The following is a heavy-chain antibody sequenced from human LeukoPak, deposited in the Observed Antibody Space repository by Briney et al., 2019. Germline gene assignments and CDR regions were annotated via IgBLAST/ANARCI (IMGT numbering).Heavy chain of an antibody. V-gene: IGHV3-21*01. J-gene: IGHJ4*02. Sequence: GGSLRLSCAASGFTFSSYSMNWVRQAPGKGLEWVSSISSSSSYIYYADSVKGRFTISRDNAKNSLYLQMNSLRAEDTAVYYCARTDYYVSSGYPPPPHPFDYWGQGTLVTVSS. D-gene: IGHD3-22*01. CDR3: ARTDYYVSSGYPPPPHPFDY. CDR2: ISSSSSYI. CDR1: GFTFSSYS.